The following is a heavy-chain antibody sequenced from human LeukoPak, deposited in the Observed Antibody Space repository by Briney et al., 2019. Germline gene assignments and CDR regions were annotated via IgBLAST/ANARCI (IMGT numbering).Heavy chain of an antibody. CDR2: INHSGST. J-gene: IGHJ4*02. CDR3: ARGPPLRYFDWPYYFDY. D-gene: IGHD3-9*01. CDR1: GGSFSGYY. V-gene: IGHV4-34*01. Sequence: SETLSLTCAVYGGSFSGYYWSWIRQPPGKGLEWIGEINHSGSTNYNPSLKSRVTISVDTSKNRFSLKLSSVTAADTAVYYCARGPPLRYFDWPYYFDYWGQGTLVTVSS.